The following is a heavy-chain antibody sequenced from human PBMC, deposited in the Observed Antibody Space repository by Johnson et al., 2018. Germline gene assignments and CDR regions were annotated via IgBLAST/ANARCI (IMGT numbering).Heavy chain of an antibody. Sequence: QVQLVESGAEVKKPGSSVKVSCKASGGTFSSYAISWVRQAPGQGLEWMGGIIPIFGTANYAQKFQGRVTITADESTSTAYMELSSLRSEDTAVYYCAGGLGGSSGRYYYYGRDVWGQGTTVTVSS. CDR3: AGGLGGSSGRYYYYGRDV. CDR1: GGTFSSYA. CDR2: IIPIFGTA. J-gene: IGHJ6*02. D-gene: IGHD6-6*01. V-gene: IGHV1-69*01.